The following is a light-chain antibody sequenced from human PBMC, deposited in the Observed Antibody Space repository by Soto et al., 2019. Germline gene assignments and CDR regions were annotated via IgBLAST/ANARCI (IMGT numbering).Light chain of an antibody. CDR2: SNN. CDR3: AAWDDSLNGYV. Sequence: QPALTQPASGSGTPGGGVRISKSGSSSNIGSNTVNWYQQLPGTAPKLLIYSNNQRPSGVPDRFSGSKSGTSASLAISGLQSEDEADYYCAAWDDSLNGYVFGTGTKVTVL. CDR1: SSNIGSNT. V-gene: IGLV1-44*01. J-gene: IGLJ1*01.